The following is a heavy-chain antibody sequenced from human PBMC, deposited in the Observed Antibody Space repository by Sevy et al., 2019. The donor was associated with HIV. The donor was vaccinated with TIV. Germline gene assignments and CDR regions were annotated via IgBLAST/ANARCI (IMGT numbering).Heavy chain of an antibody. V-gene: IGHV3-23*01. Sequence: GGSLRLSCAASGLTLTTTGMSWVRQAPGKGLEWVAGVTSDGTTYYADSVRDRFTVSRDNSKNTLYLQRNSLRADDTAVFYWAGGDTTMMTDLDYWGQGTLVTVSS. CDR3: AGGDTTMMTDLDY. J-gene: IGHJ4*02. D-gene: IGHD3-16*01. CDR2: VTSDGTT. CDR1: GLTLTTTG.